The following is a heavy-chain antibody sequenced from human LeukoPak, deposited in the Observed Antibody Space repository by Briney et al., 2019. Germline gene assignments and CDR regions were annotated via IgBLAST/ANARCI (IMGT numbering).Heavy chain of an antibody. CDR1: GYTFTSYG. Sequence: ASVKVSCKASGYTFTSYGISWVRQAPGQGLEWMGWTSAYNGNTNYAQKLQGRVTMTTDTSTSTAYMELRSLRSDDTAVYYCARPSDKLRFLEWLPTTEYFQHWGQGTLVIVSS. J-gene: IGHJ1*01. CDR3: ARPSDKLRFLEWLPTTEYFQH. V-gene: IGHV1-18*01. CDR2: TSAYNGNT. D-gene: IGHD3-3*01.